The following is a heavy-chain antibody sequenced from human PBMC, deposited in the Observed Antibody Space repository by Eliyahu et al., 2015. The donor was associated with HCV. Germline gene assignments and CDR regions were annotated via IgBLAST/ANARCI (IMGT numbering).Heavy chain of an antibody. CDR3: ARDLSYTMIVFGDAFDI. Sequence: QVQLQESGPGLVKPSETLSLTCTVSGGSISSYYWXWIRQPAGKGLEWIGRIYTSGSTNYNPSLKSRVTMSVDTSKNQFSLKLSSVTAADTAVYYCARDLSYTMIVFGDAFDIWGQGTMVTVSS. CDR1: GGSISSYY. D-gene: IGHD3-22*01. J-gene: IGHJ3*02. V-gene: IGHV4-4*07. CDR2: IYTSGST.